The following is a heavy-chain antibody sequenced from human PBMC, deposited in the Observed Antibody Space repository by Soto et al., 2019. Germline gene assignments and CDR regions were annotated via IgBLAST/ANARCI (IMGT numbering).Heavy chain of an antibody. V-gene: IGHV3-53*01. CDR3: ARCTLTLGWELTAFDI. CDR1: GFTVSSNY. CDR2: IYSVGSK. D-gene: IGHD1-26*01. Sequence: GGSLRLSCAASGFTVSSNYMRWVRQAPGKGLEWVSVIYSVGSKYYADALKGRFTISRDNSKNPLYLHRYCLRAEDTAEYYCARCTLTLGWELTAFDICGQETIVTV. J-gene: IGHJ3*02.